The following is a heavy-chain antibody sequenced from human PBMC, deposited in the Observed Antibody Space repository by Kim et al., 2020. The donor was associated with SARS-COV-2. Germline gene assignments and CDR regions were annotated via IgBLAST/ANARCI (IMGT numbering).Heavy chain of an antibody. CDR2: IYYSGNT. D-gene: IGHD3-10*01. Sequence: SETLSLTCTVSGGSISNYHWSWIRQPPGKGLEWIGYIYYSGNTNYNPSLKSRVTISVDTSKNQCSLELSSVTAADTALYYCARTSGSGSRSFDYWGQGALVTVSS. CDR3: ARTSGSGSRSFDY. V-gene: IGHV4-59*13. J-gene: IGHJ4*02. CDR1: GGSISNYH.